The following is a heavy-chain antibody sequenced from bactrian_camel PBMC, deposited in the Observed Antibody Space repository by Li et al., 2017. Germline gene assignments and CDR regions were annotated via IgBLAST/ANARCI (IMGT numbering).Heavy chain of an antibody. J-gene: IGHJ7*01. CDR1: RDTDSYYC. D-gene: IGHD3*01. Sequence: HVQLVESGGGSVQAGGSLRLSCAAARDTDSYYCLGWFRQAPGKEREAVAVIFSNGNTNPADSAKGRFTISYDTAENTLYLQMNDLQPEDSGMYYCAADQSRNDCYQGVYRDIVSGMDYWGKGTQVTVS. V-gene: IGHV3S53*01. CDR2: IFSNGNT.